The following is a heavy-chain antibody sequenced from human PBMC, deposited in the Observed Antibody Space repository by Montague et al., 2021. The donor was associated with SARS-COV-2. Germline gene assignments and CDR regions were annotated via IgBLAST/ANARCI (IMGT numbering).Heavy chain of an antibody. J-gene: IGHJ4*02. CDR3: ARSPRGSGTGWLDY. CDR1: GFTSGDYQ. V-gene: IGHV3-7*01. CDR2: INQDETAK. Sequence: SLRLSCAASGFTSGDYQMTWVRQAPGKGLQWVANINQDETAKTYVDSVKGRFTISRDNAKNSLILQMNSLKDEDTAVYYCARSPRGSGTGWLDYGGQGTLVTVAS. D-gene: IGHD3/OR15-3a*01.